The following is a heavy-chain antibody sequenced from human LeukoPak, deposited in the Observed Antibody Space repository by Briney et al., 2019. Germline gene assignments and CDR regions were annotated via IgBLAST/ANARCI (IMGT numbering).Heavy chain of an antibody. CDR1: GFSLGTSGVG. V-gene: IGHV2-5*01. CDR2: IYWNDDK. Sequence: SGPTLVKPTQTLTLTCTFSGFSLGTSGVGVGWIRQPPGKALEWLALIYWNDDKRYSPSLKSRLTITKDTSKNQVVLTMTNMDPVDTATYYCARCRVSEWFDPWGQGTLVTVSS. J-gene: IGHJ5*02. D-gene: IGHD6-6*01. CDR3: ARCRVSEWFDP.